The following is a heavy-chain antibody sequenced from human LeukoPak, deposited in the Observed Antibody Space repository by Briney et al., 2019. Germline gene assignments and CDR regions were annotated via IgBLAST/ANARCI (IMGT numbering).Heavy chain of an antibody. CDR2: IVSSGGAT. J-gene: IGHJ4*02. V-gene: IGHV3-64D*06. D-gene: IGHD3-10*01. CDR1: GFTFSDSG. CDR3: VKGFGVIPGY. Sequence: PGGSLRLSCSASGFTFSDSGMHWVRQAPGKGLEYVSSIVSSGGATYYEDSVKARFTISRDNSKNTLYLQMSSLRAEDTAVYYCVKGFGVIPGYWGQGTLVTVSS.